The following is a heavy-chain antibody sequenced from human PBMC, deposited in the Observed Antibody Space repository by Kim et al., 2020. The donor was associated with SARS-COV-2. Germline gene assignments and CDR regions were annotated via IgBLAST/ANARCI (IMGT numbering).Heavy chain of an antibody. Sequence: GGSLRLSCAASGFTFSNAWMSWVRQAPGKGLEWVGRIKSNTDGGTTDYAAPVKGRFTISRDDSKNTLYLQMNSLKTEDTAVYYCTTRAPAISGWYRLDYWGQGTLVTVSS. CDR1: GFTFSNAW. CDR3: TTRAPAISGWYRLDY. CDR2: IKSNTDGGTT. D-gene: IGHD6-19*01. V-gene: IGHV3-15*01. J-gene: IGHJ4*02.